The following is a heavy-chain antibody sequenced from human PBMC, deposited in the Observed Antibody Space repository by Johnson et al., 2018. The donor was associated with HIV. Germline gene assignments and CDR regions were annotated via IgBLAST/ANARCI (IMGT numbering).Heavy chain of an antibody. D-gene: IGHD3-22*01. CDR3: ARGSRYTYDNDDAHLLHAFDI. Sequence: QVHLVESGGGVVQPGRSLRLSCAASGFTFSSYAMHWVRQAPGKGLEWVAVISYDGSNKYYADSVKGRFTISRDNSKNTLYLQMNSLRAEDTAVYYCARGSRYTYDNDDAHLLHAFDIWGKGTMVTVSS. V-gene: IGHV3-30-3*01. CDR1: GFTFSSYA. CDR2: ISYDGSNK. J-gene: IGHJ3*02.